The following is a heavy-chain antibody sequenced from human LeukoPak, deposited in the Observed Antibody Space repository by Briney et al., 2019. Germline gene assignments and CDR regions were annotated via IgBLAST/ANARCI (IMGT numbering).Heavy chain of an antibody. CDR3: ARVGCSSTSCYSKGNFFDY. Sequence: GASVKVSCKASGGTFSSYAISWVRQAPGQGLEWMGGIIPIFGTANYAQKFQGRVTITADESTSTAYMELSSLRSEDMAVYYCARVGCSSTSCYSKGNFFDYWGQGTLVTVSS. CDR2: IIPIFGTA. J-gene: IGHJ4*02. V-gene: IGHV1-69*13. D-gene: IGHD2-2*02. CDR1: GGTFSSYA.